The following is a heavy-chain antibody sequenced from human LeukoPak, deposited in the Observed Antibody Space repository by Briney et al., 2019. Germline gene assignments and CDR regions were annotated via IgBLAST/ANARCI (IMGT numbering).Heavy chain of an antibody. D-gene: IGHD4-23*01. Sequence: PSETLSLTCTVSGGSISSSTYYWGWIRQPPGKGLEWIGSIYYSGSTYYNPSLKSRVSISVDTSKNQFSLKLSSVTAADTAVYYCARWSGGNSVDYWGQGTLVTASS. V-gene: IGHV4-39*01. J-gene: IGHJ4*02. CDR1: GGSISSSTYY. CDR3: ARWSGGNSVDY. CDR2: IYYSGST.